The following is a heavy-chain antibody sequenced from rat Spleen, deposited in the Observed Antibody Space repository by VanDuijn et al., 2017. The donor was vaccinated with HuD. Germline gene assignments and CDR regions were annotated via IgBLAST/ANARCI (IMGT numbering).Heavy chain of an antibody. J-gene: IGHJ2*01. V-gene: IGHV2-32*01. CDR2: IWGDGST. CDR3: ARDWGTTYAFDY. D-gene: IGHD2-1*01. Sequence: QVQLKESGPGLVQPSQTLSLTCTVSGFSLTSYHVHWVRQPPGKGLEWMGVIWGDGSTAYNSALKSRLSISRDTSKSQVFLKMSSLKTEDTATYYCARDWGTTYAFDYWGQGVMVTVSS. CDR1: GFSLTSYH.